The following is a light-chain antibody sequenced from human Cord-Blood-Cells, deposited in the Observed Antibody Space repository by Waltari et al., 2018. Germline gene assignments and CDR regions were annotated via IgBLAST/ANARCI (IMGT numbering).Light chain of an antibody. CDR3: EQRYSTPPT. CDR2: AAS. CDR1: QSISSY. V-gene: IGKV1-39*01. J-gene: IGKJ4*02. Sequence: DIQLTQSPSSLSASVGARVTITCRARQSISSYLNWYQEKPGKAPNLLIYAASSLQSRVPSRFSGSGSGTDFTHTISSQQPEDFAAYYCEQRYSTPPTFGGGTKVKIK.